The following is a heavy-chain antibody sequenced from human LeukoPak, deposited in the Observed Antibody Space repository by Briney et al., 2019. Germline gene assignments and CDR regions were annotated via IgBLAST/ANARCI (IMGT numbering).Heavy chain of an antibody. Sequence: ASVNVSCKASGYTFTGYYMHWVRQATGQGLEWMGRINPNSGGTNYAQKFQGGVTMTRDTSISTAYMELSRLRSDDTAVYYCARDSEAYRDGYLYYFDYWGQGTLVTVSS. V-gene: IGHV1-2*06. CDR2: INPNSGGT. J-gene: IGHJ4*02. CDR3: ARDSEAYRDGYLYYFDY. CDR1: GYTFTGYY. D-gene: IGHD5-24*01.